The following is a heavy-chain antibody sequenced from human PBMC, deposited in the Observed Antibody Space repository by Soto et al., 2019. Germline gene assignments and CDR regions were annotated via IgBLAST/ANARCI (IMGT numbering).Heavy chain of an antibody. V-gene: IGHV4-38-2*01. J-gene: IGHJ4*02. CDR2: IYHSGSA. CDR1: CYSINSGYY. D-gene: IGHD4-17*01. Sequence: SETLSLTCAVSCYSINSGYYWGWIRQPPGKGLEWIGTIYHSGSAYYNPSLKSRVTISVDTSKNQFSLKLNSVTAADTAVYYCARALDYGDFEFDSWGQGTLVTVSS. CDR3: ARALDYGDFEFDS.